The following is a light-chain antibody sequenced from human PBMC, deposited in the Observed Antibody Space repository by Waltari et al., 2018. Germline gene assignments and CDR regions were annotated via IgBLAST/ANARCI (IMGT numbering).Light chain of an antibody. CDR3: SSYAASTTF. CDR2: DVN. Sequence: QSALTQPASVSGSPGQSITLPCNGTSSDIGSSILVSWYQQHPGKAPRLMIYDVNRRPSGVSDRFSGSKSGNTASLTISGLQAEDEADYYCSSYAASTTFFGGGTKVTVL. J-gene: IGLJ2*01. CDR1: SSDIGSSIL. V-gene: IGLV2-23*02.